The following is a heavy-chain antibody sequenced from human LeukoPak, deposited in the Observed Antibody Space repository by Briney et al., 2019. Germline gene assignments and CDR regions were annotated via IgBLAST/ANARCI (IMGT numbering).Heavy chain of an antibody. V-gene: IGHV3-74*01. CDR3: ARAVYDFWSGYYQDY. D-gene: IGHD3-3*01. Sequence: GGSLRLSCAASGFTFSTYWMHWVRQAPGKGLVWVSRINPDGTTTSYADSVKGRFTISRDNAKNTLYLQMNSLRAEDTAVYYCARAVYDFWSGYYQDYWGQGTLVTVSS. CDR2: INPDGTTT. CDR1: GFTFSTYW. J-gene: IGHJ4*02.